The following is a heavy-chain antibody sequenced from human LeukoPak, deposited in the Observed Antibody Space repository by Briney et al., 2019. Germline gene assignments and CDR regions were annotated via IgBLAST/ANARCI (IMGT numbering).Heavy chain of an antibody. D-gene: IGHD3-9*01. CDR2: ISGSGGST. CDR1: GFTFSSYA. CDR3: AKGLLYQILTGSYTPDY. J-gene: IGHJ4*02. V-gene: IGHV3-23*01. Sequence: PGGSLRLSCAASGFTFSSYAMSWVRQAPGKGLKWVSAISGSGGSTYYADSVKGRFTISRDNSKNTLYLQMNSLRAEDTAVYYCAKGLLYQILTGSYTPDYWGQGTLVTVSS.